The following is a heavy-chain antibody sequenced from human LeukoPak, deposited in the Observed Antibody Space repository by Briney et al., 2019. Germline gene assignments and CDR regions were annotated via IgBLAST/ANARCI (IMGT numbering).Heavy chain of an antibody. V-gene: IGHV4-38-2*01. CDR1: GYSISSGYY. D-gene: IGHD1-26*01. Sequence: PSETLSLTCAVSGYSISSGYYWGWIRQPPGKGLEWMGSIYHSGSTYYNPSLKSRVTISVDTSKNPFSLKLSSVTAADTAVYYCAEGRRYSGVYYWGQGTLVTVSS. CDR3: AEGRRYSGVYY. J-gene: IGHJ4*02. CDR2: IYHSGST.